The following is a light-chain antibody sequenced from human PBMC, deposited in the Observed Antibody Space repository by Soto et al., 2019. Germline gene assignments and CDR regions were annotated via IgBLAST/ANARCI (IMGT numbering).Light chain of an antibody. CDR2: GAS. V-gene: IGKV3-15*01. CDR1: QSISNN. Sequence: EIVMTQSPATLSVSPGERATLSCRASQSISNNLAWYQQKPGQAPRLLIYGASTRATDIPARFSGSGSGTEFTLTISSLQSEDFAVYYCQQYSSWPPITFGQGTKLEIK. CDR3: QQYSSWPPIT. J-gene: IGKJ2*01.